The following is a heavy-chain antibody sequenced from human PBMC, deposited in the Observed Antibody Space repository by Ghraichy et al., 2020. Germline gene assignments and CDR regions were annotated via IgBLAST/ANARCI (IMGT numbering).Heavy chain of an antibody. CDR2: IRYDGSNK. CDR3: AKDSGYDQYYFDY. Sequence: GSLRLSCAASGFTFSSYGMHWVRQAPGKGLEWVAFIRYDGSNKYYADSVKGRFTISRDNSKNTLYLQMNSLRAEDTAVYYCAKDSGYDQYYFDYWGQGTLVTVSS. V-gene: IGHV3-30*02. CDR1: GFTFSSYG. D-gene: IGHD5-12*01. J-gene: IGHJ4*02.